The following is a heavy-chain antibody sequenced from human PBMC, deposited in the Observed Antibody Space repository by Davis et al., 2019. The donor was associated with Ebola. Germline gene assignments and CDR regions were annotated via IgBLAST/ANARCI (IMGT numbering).Heavy chain of an antibody. CDR2: ISYDGSNK. CDR1: GFTFSSYG. J-gene: IGHJ4*02. Sequence: GESLKISCAASGFTFSSYGMHWVRQAPGKGLEWVAVISYDGSNKYYADSVKGRFTISRDNSKNTLYLQMNSLRAEDTAVYYCAKTRRGSKEYYFDYWGQGTLVTVSS. V-gene: IGHV3-30*18. CDR3: AKTRRGSKEYYFDY. D-gene: IGHD1-26*01.